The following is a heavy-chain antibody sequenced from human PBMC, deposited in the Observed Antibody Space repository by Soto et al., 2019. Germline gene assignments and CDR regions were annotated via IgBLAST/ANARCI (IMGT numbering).Heavy chain of an antibody. V-gene: IGHV4-39*01. CDR2: IYYSGST. J-gene: IGHJ4*02. CDR3: ARLYSSGWYLVDY. CDR1: GGSISSSSYY. D-gene: IGHD6-19*01. Sequence: PSETLSLTCTVSGGSISSSSYYWGWIRQPPGKGLEWIGSIYYSGSTYYNPSLKSRVTISVDTSKNQFSLKLSSVTAADTAVYYCARLYSSGWYLVDYWGQGTLVTVSS.